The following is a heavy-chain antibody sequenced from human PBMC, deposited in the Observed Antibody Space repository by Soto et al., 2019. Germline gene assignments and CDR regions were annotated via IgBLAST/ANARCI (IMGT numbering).Heavy chain of an antibody. CDR3: ARAKLAAILRDAFDI. J-gene: IGHJ3*02. V-gene: IGHV1-18*04. Sequence: GASVKVSCKASGYTFTSYGISWVRQAPGQGLEWMGWISAYNGNTNYAQKLQGRVTMTTDTSTSTAYMELRSLRSDDTAVYYCARAKLAAILRDAFDIWGQGTMVTVS. CDR1: GYTFTSYG. D-gene: IGHD2-2*01. CDR2: ISAYNGNT.